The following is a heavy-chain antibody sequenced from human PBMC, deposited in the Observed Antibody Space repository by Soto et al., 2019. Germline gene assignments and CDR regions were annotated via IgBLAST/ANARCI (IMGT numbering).Heavy chain of an antibody. D-gene: IGHD3-16*01. CDR3: ARVGLWGDLRYWPDY. V-gene: IGHV3-15*01. Sequence: GGSLRLSCAASGFTFSNAWMSWVRQAPGKGLEWVGRIKSKTNGGTTDYAAPVKGRFTLSRDDSKNMLYLQMSSLRAEDTAVYHCARVGLWGDLRYWPDYWGRGTLVTVSS. J-gene: IGHJ4*02. CDR1: GFTFSNAW. CDR2: IKSKTNGGTT.